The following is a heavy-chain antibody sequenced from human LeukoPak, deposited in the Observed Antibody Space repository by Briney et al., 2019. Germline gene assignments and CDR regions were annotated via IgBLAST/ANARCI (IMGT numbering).Heavy chain of an antibody. V-gene: IGHV1-69*01. CDR1: GGTFSSYG. D-gene: IGHD6-13*01. CDR2: IIPIFGTA. J-gene: IGHJ6*03. CDR3: ARDSLEQLGLHYYMDV. Sequence: SVKVSCKASGGTFSSYGISWVRQAPGQGLESMGGIIPIFGTASYAQKFQGRVTITADESTSTAYMELSSLRSEDTAVYYCARDSLEQLGLHYYMDVWGKGTTVTVSS.